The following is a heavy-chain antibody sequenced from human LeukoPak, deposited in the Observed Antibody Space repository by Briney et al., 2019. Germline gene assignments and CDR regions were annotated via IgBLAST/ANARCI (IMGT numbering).Heavy chain of an antibody. V-gene: IGHV1-8*02. Sequence: GASVKVSCKASGGTFSSYAINWVRQATGQGLEWMGWMNPNSGNTGYAQKFQGRVTMTRNTSISTAYMELSSLRSEDTAVYYCARLTPGGWYLWGQGTLVTVSS. D-gene: IGHD6-19*01. CDR2: MNPNSGNT. CDR1: GGTFSSYA. J-gene: IGHJ5*02. CDR3: ARLTPGGWYL.